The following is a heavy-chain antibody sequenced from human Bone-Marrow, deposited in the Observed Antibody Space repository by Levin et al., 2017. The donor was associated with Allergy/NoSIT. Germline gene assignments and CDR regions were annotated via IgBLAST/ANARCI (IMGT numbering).Heavy chain of an antibody. CDR2: INVNNGHT. J-gene: IGHJ4*02. Sequence: GESLKISCKASGYTFPDYGISWVRQAPGQGLEWMGWINVNNGHTNYIQKFQGRVTMTTDTSTSTAYMELRSLRSDDTAIYYCARGFDSWGQGTLVTVSS. V-gene: IGHV1-18*01. CDR1: GYTFPDYG. CDR3: ARGFDS.